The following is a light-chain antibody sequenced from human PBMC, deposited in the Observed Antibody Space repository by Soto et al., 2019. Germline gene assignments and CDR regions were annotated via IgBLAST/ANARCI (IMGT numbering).Light chain of an antibody. V-gene: IGLV2-14*01. CDR3: SSYTSSSTLHV. Sequence: QSVLTQPASVSGSPGQSITISCTGTSSDVGGYNYVSWYQQHPGKAPKLMIYDVSNRPSGVSNRFSGPKSGNTASLTISGLQAEDEADYYCSSYTSSSTLHVFGTGTKLTVL. J-gene: IGLJ1*01. CDR1: SSDVGGYNY. CDR2: DVS.